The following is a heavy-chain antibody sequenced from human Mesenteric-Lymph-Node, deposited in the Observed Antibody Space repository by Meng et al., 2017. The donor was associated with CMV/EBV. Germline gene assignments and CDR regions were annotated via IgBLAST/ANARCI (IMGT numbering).Heavy chain of an antibody. Sequence: GGSLRLSCAVSGFTFSNYCMHWVRQAPGRGLVWVSRIYTDGSGTSYADSVKGRFTISRDNAKNTLYLQMNSLRAEDTAVYFCASPRYCASTSCYSFDYWGQGTLVTVSS. CDR3: ASPRYCASTSCYSFDY. CDR1: GFTFSNYC. V-gene: IGHV3-74*01. D-gene: IGHD2-2*01. J-gene: IGHJ4*02. CDR2: IYTDGSGT.